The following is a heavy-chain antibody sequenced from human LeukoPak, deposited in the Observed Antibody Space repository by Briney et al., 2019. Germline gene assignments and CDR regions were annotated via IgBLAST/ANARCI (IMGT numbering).Heavy chain of an antibody. CDR3: AKAGGYSNVNALDY. V-gene: IGHV3-30*18. CDR1: GFTFSSYG. D-gene: IGHD5-18*01. J-gene: IGHJ4*01. CDR2: ISYDGSNK. Sequence: GGSLRLSCAASGFTFSSYGMHWVRQAPGKGLEWVAVISYDGSNKYYADSVKGRFTISRDNSKNTLYLQMNSLRAEDTAVYYCAKAGGYSNVNALDYWGQETWSPSPQ.